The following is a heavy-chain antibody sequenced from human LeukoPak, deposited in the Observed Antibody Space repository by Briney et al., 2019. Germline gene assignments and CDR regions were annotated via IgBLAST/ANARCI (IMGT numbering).Heavy chain of an antibody. D-gene: IGHD6-19*01. CDR1: GYTFTSYY. V-gene: IGHV1-46*01. J-gene: IGHJ4*02. CDR2: INPSGGST. CDR3: ARARLGIAVAGTYFDY. Sequence: ASVKVSCKASGYTFTSYYMHWVRQAPGQGLEWMGKINPSGGSTSYAQKFQGRVTMTRDTSTSKVYMELSSLRSEDTAVYYCARARLGIAVAGTYFDYWGQGTLVTVSS.